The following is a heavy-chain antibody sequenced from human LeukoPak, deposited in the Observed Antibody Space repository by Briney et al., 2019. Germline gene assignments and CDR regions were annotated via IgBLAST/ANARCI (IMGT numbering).Heavy chain of an antibody. Sequence: GGSLRLSCAASGFTVNNEYMYWVRQAPGKGLEWVSAISGSGGSTYYAGSVKGRFTISRDNSKNTLYLQMNSLRAEDTAVYYCAKDRMATYYYDSSGSAFDYWGQGTLVTVSS. CDR3: AKDRMATYYYDSSGSAFDY. CDR1: GFTVNNEY. V-gene: IGHV3-23*01. D-gene: IGHD3-22*01. CDR2: ISGSGGST. J-gene: IGHJ4*02.